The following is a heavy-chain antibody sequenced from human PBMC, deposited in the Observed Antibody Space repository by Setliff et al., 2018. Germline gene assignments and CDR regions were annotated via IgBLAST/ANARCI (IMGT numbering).Heavy chain of an antibody. CDR3: ARVSYCSSTSCDYYYYGMDV. CDR2: ISSSSSTI. V-gene: IGHV3-11*04. Sequence: GGSLRLSCAASGFTFSDYYMNWVRQAPGKGLEWVSYISSSSSTIYYADSVKGRFTISRDNAKNSLYLQMNSLRAEDTAVYYCARVSYCSSTSCDYYYYGMDVWGQGTTVTVSS. J-gene: IGHJ6*02. D-gene: IGHD2-2*01. CDR1: GFTFSDYY.